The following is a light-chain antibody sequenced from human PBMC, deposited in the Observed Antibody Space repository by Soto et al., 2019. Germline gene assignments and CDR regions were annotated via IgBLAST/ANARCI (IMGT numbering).Light chain of an antibody. J-gene: IGLJ2*01. CDR2: EDN. CDR3: RSYDSNTVV. Sequence: NFMLTQPHSVSESPGKTVIISCTRSSGAIASNSVQWYQQRPGSAPSTVIYEDNQRPSGVPDRFSGSTDGSSNSASLTISGLQTEDEADYYCRSYDSNTVVFGGGTKLTVL. CDR1: SGAIASNS. V-gene: IGLV6-57*04.